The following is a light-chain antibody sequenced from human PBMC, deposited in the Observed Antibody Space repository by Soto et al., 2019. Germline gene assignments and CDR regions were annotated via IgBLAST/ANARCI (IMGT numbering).Light chain of an antibody. CDR1: TNDIGVYDF. Sequence: QSALTQPPSASGSPGQSVTISCTGTTNDIGVYDFVSWYQHHPGKAPRLIIYEVVQRPSGVPDRFSGSKSGNTASLTVSALQAPEPADSFSKSYARSNTYVFGSGTKV. CDR2: EVV. J-gene: IGLJ1*01. V-gene: IGLV2-8*01. CDR3: KSYARSNTYV.